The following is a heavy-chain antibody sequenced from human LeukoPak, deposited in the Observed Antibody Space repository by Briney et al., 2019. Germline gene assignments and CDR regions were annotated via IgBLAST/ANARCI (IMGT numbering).Heavy chain of an antibody. CDR3: ARKRYADY. Sequence: GGSLRLSCAASGVTFSSFGMYWVRQAPGKGLEWVAVIYHDGSYQYYADSVKGRFTISRDNAKNSLYLQMNSLRAEDTAVYYCARKRYADYWGQGTLVTVSS. V-gene: IGHV3-33*01. CDR2: IYHDGSYQ. J-gene: IGHJ4*02. D-gene: IGHD2-8*01. CDR1: GVTFSSFG.